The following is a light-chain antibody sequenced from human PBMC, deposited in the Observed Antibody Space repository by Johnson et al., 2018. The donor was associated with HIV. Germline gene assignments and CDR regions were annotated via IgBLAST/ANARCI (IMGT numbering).Light chain of an antibody. CDR3: GTWDTSLSAHYV. Sequence: QSLLTQPPSVSAAPGQKVTISCSGNSSNIGNNYVSWYQQLPGTAPKLLIYDNHKRPSKIPDRFSGSKSGTSATLGFPGLPTGDEADYYCGTWDTSLSAHYVFGSGTKVIVL. CDR2: DNH. CDR1: SSNIGNNY. V-gene: IGLV1-51*01. J-gene: IGLJ1*01.